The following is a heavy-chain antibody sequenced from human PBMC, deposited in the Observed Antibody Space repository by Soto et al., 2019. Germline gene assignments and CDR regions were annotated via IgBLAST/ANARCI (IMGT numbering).Heavy chain of an antibody. V-gene: IGHV5-51*01. CDR1: GYSFTSYW. CDR2: LYPGDSDT. Sequence: GESLKISCKGSGYSFTSYWIGWVRQMPGKGLEWMGILYPGDSDTRYSPSFQGQVTISADKSISTAYLQWSSLKASDTAMYSCQTTVVATHPYYYYGMDVWGQGTTVTVSS. CDR3: QTTVVATHPYYYYGMDV. J-gene: IGHJ6*02. D-gene: IGHD2-15*01.